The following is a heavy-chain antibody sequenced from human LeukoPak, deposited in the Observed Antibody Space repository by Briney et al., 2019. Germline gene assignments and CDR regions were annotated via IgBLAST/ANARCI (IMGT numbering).Heavy chain of an antibody. Sequence: PGESLRLSCAASGFTFSSYAMSWVRQAPGKGLEWVSAISGSGGSTYYADSVKGRFTISRDNSKNTLYLQMNSLRAEDTAVYYCAKAERSYYDSSGYYSTWGQGTLVTVSS. D-gene: IGHD3-22*01. CDR2: ISGSGGST. J-gene: IGHJ5*02. V-gene: IGHV3-23*01. CDR3: AKAERSYYDSSGYYST. CDR1: GFTFSSYA.